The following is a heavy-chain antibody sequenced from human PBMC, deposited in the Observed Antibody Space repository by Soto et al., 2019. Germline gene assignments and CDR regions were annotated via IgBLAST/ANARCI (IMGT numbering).Heavy chain of an antibody. J-gene: IGHJ6*02. CDR2: INPNSGGT. CDR1: GYTFTGYY. CDR3: ARDISPSASFYYYGMDV. Sequence: QVLLVQSGAEVKKPGASVKVSCKASGYTFTGYYMHWVRQAPGQGLEWMGWINPNSGGTNYAQRFQGRVAMTRDTSISTAFMELSRLRSDDTAVYYCARDISPSASFYYYGMDVWGQGTTVTVSS. V-gene: IGHV1-2*02. D-gene: IGHD3-16*02.